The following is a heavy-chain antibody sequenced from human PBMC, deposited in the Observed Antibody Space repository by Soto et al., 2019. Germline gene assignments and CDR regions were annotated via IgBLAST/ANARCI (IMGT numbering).Heavy chain of an antibody. D-gene: IGHD6-6*01. CDR2: IYYSGST. CDR3: ARTSRFDS. V-gene: IGHV4-39*07. CDR1: GGSISSISYY. J-gene: IGHJ4*02. Sequence: SETLSLTWTVYGGSISSISYYWGWIRQPPGKGLEWIGSIYYSGSTYYNPSLKSRVTISVDTSKNQFSLKLSSVTAADTAVYYCARTSRFDSWGQGTLVTVSS.